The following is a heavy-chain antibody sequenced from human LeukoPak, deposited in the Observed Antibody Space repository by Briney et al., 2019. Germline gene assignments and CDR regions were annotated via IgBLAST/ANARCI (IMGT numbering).Heavy chain of an antibody. CDR3: AKGTGSYYFRFDY. CDR2: IYSGGST. J-gene: IGHJ4*02. CDR1: GFTFSNAW. D-gene: IGHD1-26*01. V-gene: IGHV3-53*01. Sequence: GGSLRLSCAASGFTFSNAWMSWVRQAPGKGLEWVSVIYSGGSTYYADSVKGRFTISRDNSKNTLYLQMNSLRAEDTAVYYCAKGTGSYYFRFDYWGQGTLVTVSS.